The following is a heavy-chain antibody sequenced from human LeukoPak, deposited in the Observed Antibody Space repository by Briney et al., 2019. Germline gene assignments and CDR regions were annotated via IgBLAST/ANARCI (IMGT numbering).Heavy chain of an antibody. CDR1: GFTFSSYA. CDR3: ARDAPHGGYDY. J-gene: IGHJ4*02. V-gene: IGHV3-30-3*01. D-gene: IGHD3-10*01. CDR2: ISYDGSNK. Sequence: PGGSLRLSCAASGFTFSSYAMHWVRQAPGKGLEWVAVISYDGSNKYYADSVKGRFTISRDNSKNTLYLQMNSLRAEDTAVYYCARDAPHGGYDYWGQETLVTVSS.